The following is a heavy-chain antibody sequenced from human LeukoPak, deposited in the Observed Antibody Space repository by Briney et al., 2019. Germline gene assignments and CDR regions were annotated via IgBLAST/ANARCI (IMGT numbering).Heavy chain of an antibody. CDR2: ISGSGGST. Sequence: GGSLRLSCAASGFTFSSYAMSWVRQAPGKGLEWVSAISGSGGSTYYADSVKGRFTISRGNSKNTLYLQMNSLRAEDTAVYYCAKGARKYCTNGVCSYYFDYWGQGTLVTVSS. J-gene: IGHJ4*02. CDR3: AKGARKYCTNGVCSYYFDY. V-gene: IGHV3-23*01. D-gene: IGHD2-8*01. CDR1: GFTFSSYA.